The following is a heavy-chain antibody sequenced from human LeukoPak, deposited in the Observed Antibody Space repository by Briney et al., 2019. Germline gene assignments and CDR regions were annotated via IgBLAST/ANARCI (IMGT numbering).Heavy chain of an antibody. CDR3: ARAGSSSPGDY. Sequence: GGSLRLSCAASGFTVSSNYMCWVRQAPGKGLEWVSVIYSGGSTYYTDSVKGRFTISRDNAKNSLYLQMNSLRAEDTAVYYCARAGSSSPGDYWGQGTLVTVSS. J-gene: IGHJ4*02. D-gene: IGHD6-6*01. CDR1: GFTVSSNY. CDR2: IYSGGST. V-gene: IGHV3-66*01.